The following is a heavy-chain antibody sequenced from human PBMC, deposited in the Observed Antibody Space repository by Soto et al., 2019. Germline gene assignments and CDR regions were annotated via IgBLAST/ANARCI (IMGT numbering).Heavy chain of an antibody. CDR1: GYTFTSYY. V-gene: IGHV1-46*01. J-gene: IGHJ4*02. D-gene: IGHD1-1*01. Sequence: ASVKVSCKASGYTFTSYYMHWLRQAPGQGLEWMGIINPSGGSTSYAQKFQGRVTMTRDTSTSTVHMELSSLRSEDTAVYYCARYLVGTARFDYWGQGTLVTVSS. CDR2: INPSGGST. CDR3: ARYLVGTARFDY.